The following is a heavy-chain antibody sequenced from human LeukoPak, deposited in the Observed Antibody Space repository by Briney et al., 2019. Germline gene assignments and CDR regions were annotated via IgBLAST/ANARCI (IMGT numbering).Heavy chain of an antibody. CDR2: VGLSGSVT. V-gene: IGHV3-23*01. CDR3: ERQMGNWNDGRWFDP. CDR1: GFTFSTYA. D-gene: IGHD1-1*01. Sequence: GGSLRLSCAASGFTFSTYAMSWVRQAPGKGLKWVSAVGLSGSVTYYADSVKGRFTISRDNSKNTLYLQMNTLRAEDTAVYYCERQMGNWNDGRWFDPWGQGTLVTVSS. J-gene: IGHJ5*02.